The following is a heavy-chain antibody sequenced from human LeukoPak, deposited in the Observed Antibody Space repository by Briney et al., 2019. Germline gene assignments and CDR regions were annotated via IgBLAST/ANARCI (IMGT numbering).Heavy chain of an antibody. Sequence: AASVKVSCKASGYTFTGYYMHWVRQAPGQGLEWMGWINPNSGGTNYAQKFQGRVTMTRDTSISTAYMELSRLRSDDTAVYYCARDRVPAEVVNWFDPWGQGTLVTVSS. CDR1: GYTFTGYY. J-gene: IGHJ5*02. V-gene: IGHV1-2*02. CDR3: ARDRVPAEVVNWFDP. D-gene: IGHD2-2*01. CDR2: INPNSGGT.